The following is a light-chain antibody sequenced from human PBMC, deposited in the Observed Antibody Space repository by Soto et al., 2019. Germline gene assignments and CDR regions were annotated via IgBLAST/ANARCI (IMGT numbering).Light chain of an antibody. CDR1: SSNIGNNY. CDR2: EVT. CDR3: CSYAGSSTFV. J-gene: IGLJ1*01. Sequence: QSVLTQPPSVSAAPGQKVTISCSGSSSNIGNNYVSWYQHLPGTAPKLLIYEVTKRPSGVSNRFSGSKSGNTASLTISGLQAEDEADYYCCSYAGSSTFVFGTGTKVTVL. V-gene: IGLV2-23*02.